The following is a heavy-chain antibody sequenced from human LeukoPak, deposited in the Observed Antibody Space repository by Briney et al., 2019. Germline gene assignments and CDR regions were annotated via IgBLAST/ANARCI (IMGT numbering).Heavy chain of an antibody. Sequence: GASVKVSCKASGGTFSSYAISWVRQAPGQGLEWMGRIIPIFGTANYAQKFQGRVTITTDESTSTAYMELSSLISDDTAVYYCARGSLAGTTGTTGFDYWGLGTLVTVSS. V-gene: IGHV1-69*05. CDR3: ARGSLAGTTGTTGFDY. CDR2: IIPIFGTA. J-gene: IGHJ4*02. CDR1: GGTFSSYA. D-gene: IGHD1-1*01.